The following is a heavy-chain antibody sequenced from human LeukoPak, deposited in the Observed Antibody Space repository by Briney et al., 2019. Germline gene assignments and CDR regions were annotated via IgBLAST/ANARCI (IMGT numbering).Heavy chain of an antibody. J-gene: IGHJ4*02. Sequence: ASVKVSCKVSGYTLTELSMHWVRQALGKGLEWMGGFDPEDGETIYAQKFQGRVTMTEDTSTDTAYMELSSLRSEDTAVYYCARGLVRGMISSLRRSPPHDYWGQGTLVTVS. V-gene: IGHV1-24*01. CDR3: ARGLVRGMISSLRRSPPHDY. CDR1: GYTLTELS. D-gene: IGHD3-10*01. CDR2: FDPEDGET.